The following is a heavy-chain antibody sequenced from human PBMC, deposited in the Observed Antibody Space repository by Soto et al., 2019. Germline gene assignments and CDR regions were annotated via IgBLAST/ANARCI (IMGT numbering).Heavy chain of an antibody. CDR3: ARGATRSGMDV. J-gene: IGHJ6*02. CDR1: GLTFSSHG. D-gene: IGHD2-15*01. Sequence: QVQLVESGGGVVQPGRSLRLSCAASGLTFSSHGMHWVRQAPGKGLEWVADIWYDGSKKYYAESVKGRFTISRANSKKTLYLQMASLTAEDTAVYSCARGATRSGMDVWGQGTTVIVSS. CDR2: IWYDGSKK. V-gene: IGHV3-33*01.